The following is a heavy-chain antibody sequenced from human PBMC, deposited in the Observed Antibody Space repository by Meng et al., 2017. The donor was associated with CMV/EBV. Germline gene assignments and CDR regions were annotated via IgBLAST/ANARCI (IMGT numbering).Heavy chain of an antibody. CDR3: ARGGPITIFGVAINWFDP. J-gene: IGHJ5*02. D-gene: IGHD3-3*01. Sequence: SETLSLTCAVYGGSFSGYYWSWIRQPPGKGLEWIGEINHSGSTNYNPSLKSRVTISVDTSKNQFSLKLSSVTAADTAVYYCARGGPITIFGVAINWFDPWGQGTLVTAPQ. CDR2: INHSGST. V-gene: IGHV4-34*01. CDR1: GGSFSGYY.